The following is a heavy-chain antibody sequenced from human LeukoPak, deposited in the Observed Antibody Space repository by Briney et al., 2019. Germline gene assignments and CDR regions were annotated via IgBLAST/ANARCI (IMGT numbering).Heavy chain of an antibody. Sequence: ASVKVSCKASGYTFTGYYMHWVRQAPGQGLEWMGWINPNSGGTNYAQKFQGRVTMTRDTSISTAYIELSRLRSDDTAVYYCARDTIYDFWSGYHDYWGQGTLVTVSS. V-gene: IGHV1-2*02. J-gene: IGHJ4*02. D-gene: IGHD3-3*01. CDR3: ARDTIYDFWSGYHDY. CDR2: INPNSGGT. CDR1: GYTFTGYY.